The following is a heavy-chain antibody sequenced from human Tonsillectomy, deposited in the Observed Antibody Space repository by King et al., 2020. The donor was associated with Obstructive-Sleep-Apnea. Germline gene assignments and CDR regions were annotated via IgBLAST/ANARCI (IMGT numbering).Heavy chain of an antibody. D-gene: IGHD4-11*01. CDR2: IVIGSGDT. CDR3: AAGTTDYYYFGMDV. V-gene: IGHV1-58*01. Sequence: QLVQSGPEVKKPGTSVKVSCKASGFTFKTSGVQWGRQARGQRLEWIGWIVIGSGDTYYAQQFQERVTLTTDRTAGTASMDLINLRPEDTAVYYCAAGTTDYYYFGMDVWGQGTTVTVSS. J-gene: IGHJ6*02. CDR1: GFTFKTSG.